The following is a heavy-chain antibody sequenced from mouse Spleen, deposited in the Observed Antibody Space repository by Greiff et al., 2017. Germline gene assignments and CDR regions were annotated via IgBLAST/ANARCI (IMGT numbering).Heavy chain of an antibody. CDR2: IDPSDSYT. Sequence: QVQLQQPGAELVRPGTSVKLSCKASGYTFTSYWMHWVKQRPGQGLEWIGVIDPSDSYTNYNQKFKGKATLTVDTSSSTAYMQLSSLTSEDSAVYYCARYVENDGYFYFDYWGQGTTLTVSS. V-gene: IGHV1-59*01. D-gene: IGHD2-3*01. J-gene: IGHJ2*01. CDR1: GYTFTSYW. CDR3: ARYVENDGYFYFDY.